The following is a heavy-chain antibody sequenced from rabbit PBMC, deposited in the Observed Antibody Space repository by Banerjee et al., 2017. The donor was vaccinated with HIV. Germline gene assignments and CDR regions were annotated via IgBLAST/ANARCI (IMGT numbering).Heavy chain of an antibody. V-gene: IGHV1S45*01. CDR2: IYAGSSGST. D-gene: IGHD1-1*01. J-gene: IGHJ3*01. Sequence: LEESGGDLVQPEGPLTLTCTASGFTLSPYWMCWVRQAPGKGPEWIACIYAGSSGSTYYASWVNGRFTSSKTSSTTVSLQMTSLTAADTATYFCTRRNSGAGLDLWGQGTLVTVS. CDR1: GFTLSPYW. CDR3: TRRNSGAGLDL.